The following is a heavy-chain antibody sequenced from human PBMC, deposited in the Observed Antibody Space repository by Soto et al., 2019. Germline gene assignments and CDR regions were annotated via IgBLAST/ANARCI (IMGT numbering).Heavy chain of an antibody. CDR2: INHSGST. D-gene: IGHD2-15*01. V-gene: IGHV4-34*01. CDR1: GGSFSGYY. CDR3: ARGRRRTGYCSGGSCITEYFQH. J-gene: IGHJ1*01. Sequence: SETLSLTCAVYGGSFSGYYWSWIRQPPGKGLEWIGEINHSGSTNYNPSLKSRVTISVDTSKNQFSLKLSSVTAADTAVYYCARGRRRTGYCSGGSCITEYFQHWGQGTLVTVSS.